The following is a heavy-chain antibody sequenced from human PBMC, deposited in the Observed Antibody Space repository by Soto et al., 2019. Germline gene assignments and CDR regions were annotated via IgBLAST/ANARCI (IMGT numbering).Heavy chain of an antibody. CDR1: GFTFNIYA. CDR3: AREDDYGYRYINYGLDV. J-gene: IGHJ6*02. CDR2: ISFDGTKK. V-gene: IGHV3-30-3*01. Sequence: GGSLRLSCTASGFTFNIYALHWVRQAPGKGLEWVAVISFDGTKKYYSDSVKGRFTISRDNLKNTLYLQMNNLRVEDAALYFCAREDDYGYRYINYGLDVWGQGTTVTVSS. D-gene: IGHD4-17*01.